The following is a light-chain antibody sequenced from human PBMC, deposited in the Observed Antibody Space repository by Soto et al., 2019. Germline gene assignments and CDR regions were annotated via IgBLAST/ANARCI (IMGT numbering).Light chain of an antibody. CDR1: QDIGNF. CDR2: AAS. Sequence: ILMTQSPSSLSAFVGDRVTITCRASQDIGNFLAWYQQKPGKVPKLLIYAASTLQSGVPSRFSGSGSGTDFTLTISSLQPEDVDTYYCQKCKVAQFAFGGGTKVDIK. V-gene: IGKV1-27*01. J-gene: IGKJ4*01. CDR3: QKCKVAQFA.